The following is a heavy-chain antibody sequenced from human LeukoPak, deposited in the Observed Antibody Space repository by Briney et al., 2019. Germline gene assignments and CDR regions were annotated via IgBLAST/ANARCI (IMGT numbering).Heavy chain of an antibody. CDR1: GYTFTSYG. J-gene: IGHJ4*02. CDR3: ARVGYYYDSSGYREPFDY. CDR2: ISAYNGNT. V-gene: IGHV1-18*01. Sequence: ASVKVSCKASGYTFTSYGISWVRQAPGQGLEWMGWISAYNGNTNYAQKLQGRVTMTTGTSTSTAYMELRSLRSDDTAVYYCARVGYYYDSSGYREPFDYWGQGTLVTVSS. D-gene: IGHD3-22*01.